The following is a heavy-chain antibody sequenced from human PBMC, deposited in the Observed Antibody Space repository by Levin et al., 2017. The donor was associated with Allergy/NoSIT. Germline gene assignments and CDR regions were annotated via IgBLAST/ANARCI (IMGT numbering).Heavy chain of an antibody. CDR3: VRLRGWCIDY. CDR1: GFTFSTYG. CDR2: IWYDGSKT. D-gene: IGHD2-8*01. V-gene: IGHV3-33*01. J-gene: IGHJ4*02. Sequence: SCAASGFTFSTYGMHWVRQAPGKGLEWVAVIWYDGSKTDYADSVKGRFTISRDNSKNMLYLQMNSLRDEDTAVYYCVRLRGWCIDYWGQGTGVTVSS.